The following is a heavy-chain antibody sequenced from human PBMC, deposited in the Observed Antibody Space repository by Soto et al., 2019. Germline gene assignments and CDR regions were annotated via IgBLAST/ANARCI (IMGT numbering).Heavy chain of an antibody. CDR2: ISGSGGST. V-gene: IGHV3-23*01. D-gene: IGHD2-2*01. J-gene: IGHJ4*02. CDR3: AKDLVVVPAAAMYYFDY. CDR1: GFTFSSYA. Sequence: EVQLLESGGGLVQPGGSLRLSCAASGFTFSSYAMSWVRQAPGKGLEWVSAISGSGGSTYYADSVKGRFTISRDNPKNTLYLQMNSLSAEDTAVYYCAKDLVVVPAAAMYYFDYWGQGTLVTVSS.